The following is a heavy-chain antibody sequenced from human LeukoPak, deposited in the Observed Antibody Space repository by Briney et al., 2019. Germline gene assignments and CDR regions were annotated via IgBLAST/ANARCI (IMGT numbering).Heavy chain of an antibody. D-gene: IGHD7-27*01. CDR3: ARDPALRGRTGGFDY. Sequence: PGGSLRLSCAASGFTVSSNYMSWVRQAPGKGLEWVSVIYSGGSTYYADSVKGRFTISRDNSKNTLYLQMNSLRAEDTAVYYCARDPALRGRTGGFDYWGQGTLVTVSS. J-gene: IGHJ4*02. CDR2: IYSGGST. CDR1: GFTVSSNY. V-gene: IGHV3-66*01.